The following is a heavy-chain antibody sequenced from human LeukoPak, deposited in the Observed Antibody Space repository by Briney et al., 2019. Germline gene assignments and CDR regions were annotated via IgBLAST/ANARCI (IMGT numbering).Heavy chain of an antibody. CDR2: ISSSGGST. V-gene: IGHV3-23*01. D-gene: IGHD2-15*01. J-gene: IGHJ4*02. CDR3: AKGGTPYCSGGSCYFTY. Sequence: GGSLRLSCAASGFTFSSYAMSWVRQAPGKGLEWVSAISSSGGSTYYADSVKGRFTISRDNSKNTLYLQMNSLRAEDTAVYYCAKGGTPYCSGGSCYFTYWGQGTLVTVSS. CDR1: GFTFSSYA.